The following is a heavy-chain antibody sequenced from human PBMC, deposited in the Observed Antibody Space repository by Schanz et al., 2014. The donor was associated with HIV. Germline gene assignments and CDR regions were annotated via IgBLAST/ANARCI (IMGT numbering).Heavy chain of an antibody. CDR3: AKNVWGVGATMLHYLEY. CDR1: GFTFRNYG. D-gene: IGHD1-26*01. V-gene: IGHV3-30*18. J-gene: IGHJ4*02. CDR2: VSYDGSNE. Sequence: HVQLVESGGGVVQPGRSLRLSCAASGFTFRNYGMHWVRQAPGKGLEWVAVVSYDGSNEHYADSVKGRFTISRDNSRNTLFLHMNSLSGEDTAVYYCAKNVWGVGATMLHYLEYWGQGTLVTVSS.